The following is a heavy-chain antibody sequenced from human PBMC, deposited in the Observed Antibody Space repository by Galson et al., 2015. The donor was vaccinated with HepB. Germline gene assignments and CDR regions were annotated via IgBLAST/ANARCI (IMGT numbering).Heavy chain of an antibody. V-gene: IGHV3-74*01. CDR3: AYDSSGYFDFDY. Sequence: SLRLSCAASGFTFSSYWMHWVRQAPGKGLVWVSRINSDGSSTSYADSVKGRFTISRDNAKNTLYLQMNSLRAEDTAVYYCAYDSSGYFDFDYWGQGTLVTVSS. D-gene: IGHD3-22*01. J-gene: IGHJ4*02. CDR1: GFTFSSYW. CDR2: INSDGSST.